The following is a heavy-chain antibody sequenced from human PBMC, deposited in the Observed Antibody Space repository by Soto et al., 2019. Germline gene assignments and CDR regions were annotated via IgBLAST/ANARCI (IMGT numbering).Heavy chain of an antibody. CDR1: GYTFTSYY. CDR2: INPSGGST. D-gene: IGHD3-16*02. Sequence: ASVKVSCKASGYTFTSYYMHWVRQAPGQGLEWMGIINPSGGSTSYAQKFQGRVTMTRDTSTSTVYMELSSLRSEDTAVYYCARGATYYDYIWGSYRLDPFDYWGQGTLVTVS. CDR3: ARGATYYDYIWGSYRLDPFDY. J-gene: IGHJ4*02. V-gene: IGHV1-46*03.